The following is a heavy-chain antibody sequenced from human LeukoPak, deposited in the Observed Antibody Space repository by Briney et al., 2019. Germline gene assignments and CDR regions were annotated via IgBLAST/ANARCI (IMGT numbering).Heavy chain of an antibody. CDR2: IYHSGNT. CDR3: ARDWVTMVRGVPLNYMDV. Sequence: SGTLSLTCAVSGDSITSSNWWSWVRQPPEKGLEWIGEIYHSGNTNYNPPLKSRVTISLDKSKNQFSLKLKSVTAADTAVYYCARDWVTMVRGVPLNYMDVWGKGTTVTISS. D-gene: IGHD3-10*01. CDR1: GDSITSSNW. J-gene: IGHJ6*03. V-gene: IGHV4-4*02.